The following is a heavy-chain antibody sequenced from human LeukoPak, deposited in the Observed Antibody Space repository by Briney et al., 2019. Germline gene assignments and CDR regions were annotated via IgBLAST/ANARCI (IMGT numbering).Heavy chain of an antibody. D-gene: IGHD5-18*01. V-gene: IGHV3-11*01. J-gene: IGHJ6*02. Sequence: GGSLRLSCAASGFTFSDYYMSWIRQAPGKGLEWVSYISSSGSTIYYADSVKGRLTISRDNAKNSLYLQMNSLRAEDTAVYYCARRGGFGYSYGSGDGMDVWGQGTTVTVSS. CDR3: ARRGGFGYSYGSGDGMDV. CDR2: ISSSGSTI. CDR1: GFTFSDYY.